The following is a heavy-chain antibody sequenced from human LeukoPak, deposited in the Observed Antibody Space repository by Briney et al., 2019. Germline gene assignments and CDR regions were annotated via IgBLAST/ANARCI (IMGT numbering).Heavy chain of an antibody. CDR1: GDTVSSNSAA. CDR2: TYYRSKWYN. Sequence: SQTLSLTCALSGDTVSSNSAAWNWIRQSPSRGLEWLGRTYYRSKWYNDYAVSVKSRITINPDTSKNQFSLQLNSLTPEDTAVYYCARAGGDSWYFDYWGQGTLVTVSS. V-gene: IGHV6-1*01. J-gene: IGHJ4*02. CDR3: ARAGGDSWYFDY. D-gene: IGHD2-21*02.